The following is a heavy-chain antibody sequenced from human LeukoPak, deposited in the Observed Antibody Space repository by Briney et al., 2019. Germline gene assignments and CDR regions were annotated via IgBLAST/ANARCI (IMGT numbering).Heavy chain of an antibody. Sequence: PSETLSLTCTVSGGSISSSSYYWGWIRQPPGKGLEWIGNIYYSGSTYYNPSLKSRVTISVDTSKNQFSLKLSSVTAADTAVYYCARDTYLTGLLDYWGQGTLVTVSS. J-gene: IGHJ4*02. D-gene: IGHD3-9*01. CDR1: GGSISSSSYY. CDR3: ARDTYLTGLLDY. CDR2: IYYSGST. V-gene: IGHV4-39*07.